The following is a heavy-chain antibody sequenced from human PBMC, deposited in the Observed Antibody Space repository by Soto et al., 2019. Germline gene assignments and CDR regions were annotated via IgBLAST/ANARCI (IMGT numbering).Heavy chain of an antibody. CDR1: GFTFSSYS. J-gene: IGHJ4*02. V-gene: IGHV3-48*01. D-gene: IGHD4-17*01. CDR3: ARDGIYEYGELGY. CDR2: ISSSSSTI. Sequence: EVQLVESGGGLVHPGGSLRLSCAASGFTFSSYSMNWVRQAPGKGLEWVSYISSSSSTIYYADSVKGRFTISRDNAKNSLYLQMNSLRAENTAVYYCARDGIYEYGELGYWGQRTLVTVSS.